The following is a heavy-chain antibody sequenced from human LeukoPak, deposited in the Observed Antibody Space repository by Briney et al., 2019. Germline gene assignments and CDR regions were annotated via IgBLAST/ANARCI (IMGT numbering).Heavy chain of an antibody. V-gene: IGHV3-23*01. CDR2: ISGSGGST. CDR3: AKDVRNSFAAYGMDV. CDR1: GFTFSSYA. D-gene: IGHD2-21*01. J-gene: IGHJ6*02. Sequence: GGSLRLSCAASGFTFSSYAMSWVRQAPGKGLEWVSAISGSGGSTYFADSVKGRFTISRDNSKNTLYLQMNSLRAEDTAVYYCAKDVRNSFAAYGMDVWGQGTTVTVSS.